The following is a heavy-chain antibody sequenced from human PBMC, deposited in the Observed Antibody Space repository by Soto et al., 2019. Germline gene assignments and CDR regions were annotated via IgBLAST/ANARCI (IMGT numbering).Heavy chain of an antibody. CDR3: AREVDFWSGPHFDY. Sequence: GGSLRLSCAASGFTFSSYWMSWVRQAPGKGLEWVANIKQDGSEKYYVDSVKGRFAISRDNSKNTLYLQMNSLRAEDTAVYYCAREVDFWSGPHFDYWGQGTLVTVSS. D-gene: IGHD3-3*01. V-gene: IGHV3-7*03. J-gene: IGHJ4*02. CDR2: IKQDGSEK. CDR1: GFTFSSYW.